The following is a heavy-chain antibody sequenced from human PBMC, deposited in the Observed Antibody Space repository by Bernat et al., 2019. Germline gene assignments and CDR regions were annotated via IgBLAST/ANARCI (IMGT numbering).Heavy chain of an antibody. J-gene: IGHJ6*02. CDR2: ISSSSSTI. CDR1: GFTFSSYS. CDR3: ARCYSSGWITNGMDV. Sequence: EVQLVESGGGLVQPGGSLRLSCAASGFTFSSYSMNWVRQAPGKGLEWVSYISSSSSTIYYADSVKGRFTISRDNAKNSLYLQMNSLRAEDTAVYYCARCYSSGWITNGMDVWGQGTTVTVSS. V-gene: IGHV3-48*01. D-gene: IGHD6-19*01.